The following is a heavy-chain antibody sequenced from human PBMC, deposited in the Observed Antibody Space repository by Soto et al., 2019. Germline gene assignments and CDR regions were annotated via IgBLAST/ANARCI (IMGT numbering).Heavy chain of an antibody. J-gene: IGHJ4*02. V-gene: IGHV4-61*01. CDR1: GGSVSSGSYY. D-gene: IGHD3-22*01. CDR3: ARSYYYYDSSGYYQYYFDY. CDR2: IYYSGST. Sequence: SETLSLTCTVSGGSVSSGSYYWSWIRQPPGKGLEWIGYIYYSGSTNYNPSLKSRVTISVDTSKNQFSLKLSSVTAADTAVYYCARSYYYYDSSGYYQYYFDYWGQGTLVTVSS.